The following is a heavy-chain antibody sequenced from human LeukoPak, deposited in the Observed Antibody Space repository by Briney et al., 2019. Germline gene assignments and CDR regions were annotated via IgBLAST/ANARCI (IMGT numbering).Heavy chain of an antibody. CDR1: GVTVSSNY. CDR2: IYSGGST. Sequence: GGSLRLSCAASGVTVSSNYMSWVRQATGKGLEWVSVIYSGGSTYYADSVKGRFTISRDNSKNTLYLQMNSLRAEDTAVYYCARGDGYNYLAYWGQGTLVTVSS. J-gene: IGHJ4*02. V-gene: IGHV3-53*01. CDR3: ARGDGYNYLAY. D-gene: IGHD5-24*01.